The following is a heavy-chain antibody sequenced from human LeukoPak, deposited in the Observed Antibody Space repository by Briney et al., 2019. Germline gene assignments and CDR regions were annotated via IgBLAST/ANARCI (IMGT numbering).Heavy chain of an antibody. J-gene: IGHJ4*02. V-gene: IGHV3-66*01. D-gene: IGHD5-12*01. CDR2: IYSGGST. Sequence: GGSLRLSCAASGFTFSSYWMSWVRQAPGKGLEWVSVIYSGGSTYYADSVKGRFTISRDNSKNTLYLQMNSLRAEDTAVYYCARASLGVVSAYDWPDDYWGQGTLVTVAS. CDR1: GFTFSSYW. CDR3: ARASLGVVSAYDWPDDY.